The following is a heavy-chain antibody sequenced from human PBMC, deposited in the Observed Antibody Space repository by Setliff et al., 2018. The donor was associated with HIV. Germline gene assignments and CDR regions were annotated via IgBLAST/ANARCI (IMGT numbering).Heavy chain of an antibody. D-gene: IGHD2-15*01. CDR1: GGSISSYY. CDR3: ARADCSGGSCYYY. V-gene: IGHV4-59*01. J-gene: IGHJ4*02. CDR2: IYDRGGT. Sequence: SETLSLTCTVSGGSISSYYWSWIRQPPEKGLEWIGYIYDRGGTNYNPSLKSRVTISLDTSKNQFSLKLNSVTAADTAVYYCARADCSGGSCYYYWGQGALVTVSS.